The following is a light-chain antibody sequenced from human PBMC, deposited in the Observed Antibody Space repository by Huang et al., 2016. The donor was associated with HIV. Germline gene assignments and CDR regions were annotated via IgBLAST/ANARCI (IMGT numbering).Light chain of an antibody. CDR3: HQYYTLPRT. CDR2: GAS. CDR1: QTVSEH. J-gene: IGKJ1*01. Sequence: EILLTQSPATLSVSPGARATLSCRASQTVSEHLAWFQQRPGQAPRLLIYGASNRATGIPARFSGRGSGTDFSLTITNLQSDDFALYFCHQYYTLPRTFGQGTKVEIK. V-gene: IGKV3-15*01.